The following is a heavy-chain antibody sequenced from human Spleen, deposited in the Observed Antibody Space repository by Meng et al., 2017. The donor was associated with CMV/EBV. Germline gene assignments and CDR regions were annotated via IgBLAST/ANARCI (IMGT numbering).Heavy chain of an antibody. CDR3: ARVGLGYCSGGSCYSDFDY. CDR1: GFTFSNSD. J-gene: IGHJ4*02. CDR2: VSWNGSRT. V-gene: IGHV3-19*01. Sequence: GESLKISCAASGFTFSNSDMNWVRQAPGKGLEWVSGVSWNGSRTHYADSVKGRFIISRDNSRNFLYQQMNSLRPEDMAVYYCARVGLGYCSGGSCYSDFDYWGQGTLVTVSS. D-gene: IGHD2-15*01.